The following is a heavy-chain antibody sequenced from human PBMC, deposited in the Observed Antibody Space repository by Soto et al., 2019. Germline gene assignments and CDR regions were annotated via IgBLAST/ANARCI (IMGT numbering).Heavy chain of an antibody. V-gene: IGHV5-51*01. CDR1: VYNFTNYW. CDR2: IYPADSDT. J-gene: IGHJ4*02. D-gene: IGHD3-22*01. Sequence: GESLKISCKASVYNFTNYWIGWVRQMPGKGLEWMAIIYPADSDTRYSPSFQGQVTISADKSISTAYLPWSSLKASDTAMYYCVRPDSSGYYVYWGQGTLVTVSS. CDR3: VRPDSSGYYVY.